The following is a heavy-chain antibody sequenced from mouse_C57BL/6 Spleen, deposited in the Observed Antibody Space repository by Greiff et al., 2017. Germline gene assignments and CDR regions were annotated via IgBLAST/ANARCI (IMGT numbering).Heavy chain of an antibody. CDR3: ARGGLHDGDFDY. CDR1: GYTFTGYW. D-gene: IGHD2-2*01. V-gene: IGHV1-9*01. CDR2: IFPGGGST. J-gene: IGHJ2*01. Sequence: VQLQQSGAELMKPGASVKLSCKATGYTFTGYWIEWVKQRPGHGLEWIGEIFPGGGSTNYNEKFKGKATFTADTSSNTAYMQLSSLTTEDSAIYFCARGGLHDGDFDYWGTGTTLTVSS.